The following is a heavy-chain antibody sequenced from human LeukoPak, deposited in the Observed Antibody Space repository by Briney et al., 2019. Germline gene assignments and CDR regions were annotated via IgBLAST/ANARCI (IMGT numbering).Heavy chain of an antibody. CDR1: GFSFSNYG. D-gene: IGHD2-15*01. CDR3: ARDPGYCSGGSCFLDY. Sequence: GGSLRLSCAASGFSFSNYGMNWVRRAPGKGLEWVAFIRYDGSDEYYGDSVRGRFTISRDNLQDTLYLQMNSLRTEDTALYYCARDPGYCSGGSCFLDYWGQGTLVTVSS. CDR2: IRYDGSDE. V-gene: IGHV3-30*02. J-gene: IGHJ4*02.